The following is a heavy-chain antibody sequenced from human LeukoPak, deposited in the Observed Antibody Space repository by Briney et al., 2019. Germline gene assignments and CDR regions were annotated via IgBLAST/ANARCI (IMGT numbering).Heavy chain of an antibody. CDR1: GGTFSSYA. D-gene: IGHD3-10*01. V-gene: IGHV1-69*01. J-gene: IGHJ6*02. CDR2: IIPIFGTA. CDR3: ARYGSGSPVPGINYYYYGMDV. Sequence: ASVKVSCKASGGTFSSYAISWVRQAPGQGLEWMGGIIPIFGTANYAQKFQGRVTITADESTSTAYMELSSLRSEDTAVYYCARYGSGSPVPGINYYYYGMDVWGQGTTVTVSS.